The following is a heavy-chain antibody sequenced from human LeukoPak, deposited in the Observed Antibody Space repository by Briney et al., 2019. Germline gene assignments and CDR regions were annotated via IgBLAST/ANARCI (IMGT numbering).Heavy chain of an antibody. CDR1: GFTFVNYA. CDR2: ISGSGGST. D-gene: IGHD4-17*01. CDR3: AKDLYGDYSFDY. J-gene: IGHJ4*02. Sequence: GGSLRLSCAASGFTFVNYAMNWVRQAPGKGLEWVSGISGSGGSTYYADSVKGRFTISRDNSENTLCLQMNGLGAEDSAVYYCAKDLYGDYSFDYWGQGTLVTVSS. V-gene: IGHV3-23*01.